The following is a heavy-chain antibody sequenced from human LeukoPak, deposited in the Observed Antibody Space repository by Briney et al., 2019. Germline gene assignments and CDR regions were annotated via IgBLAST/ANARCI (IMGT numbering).Heavy chain of an antibody. CDR2: IKQDGSEK. V-gene: IGHV3-7*01. J-gene: IGHJ4*02. CDR3: ARGKGGNFLFDY. Sequence: PGGSLRLSCAASGFTFSTYYMSWVRQAPGTGLEWVANIKQDGSEKYYVDSVKGRFTISRDNAKNSLYLQMNSLRAEDTAVYYCARGKGGNFLFDYWGQGTLVTVSS. CDR1: GFTFSTYY. D-gene: IGHD4-23*01.